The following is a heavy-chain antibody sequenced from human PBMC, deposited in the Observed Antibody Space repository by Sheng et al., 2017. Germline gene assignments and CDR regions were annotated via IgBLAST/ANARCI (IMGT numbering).Heavy chain of an antibody. CDR3: ARVPFWGPTFDY. D-gene: IGHD3-16*01. V-gene: IGHV4-34*01. CDR1: GGSFSGYY. Sequence: QVQLQQWGAGLLKPSETLSLTCAVYGGSFSGYYWSWIRQPPGKGLEWIGEINHSGSTNYNPSLKSRVTISVDTSKNQFSLKLSSVTAADTAVYYCARVPFWGPTFDYWGQGTLVTVSS. CDR2: INHSGST. J-gene: IGHJ4*02.